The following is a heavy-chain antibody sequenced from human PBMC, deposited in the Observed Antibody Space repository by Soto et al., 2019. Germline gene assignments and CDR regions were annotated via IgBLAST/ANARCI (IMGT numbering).Heavy chain of an antibody. D-gene: IGHD5-18*01. CDR3: ASTERRYSHPFDY. Sequence: ASVKVSCKASGYIFTGYYMHWVRQAPGQGLEWMGWINPNSGGTNYAQKFQGWVTMTRDTSISTAYMELSSLRSEDTTMYYCASTERRYSHPFDYWGQGTLVTVSS. CDR2: INPNSGGT. CDR1: GYIFTGYY. J-gene: IGHJ4*02. V-gene: IGHV1-2*04.